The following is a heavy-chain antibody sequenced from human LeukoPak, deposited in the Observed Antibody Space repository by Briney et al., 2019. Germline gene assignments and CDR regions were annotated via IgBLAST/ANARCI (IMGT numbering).Heavy chain of an antibody. V-gene: IGHV4-39*07. J-gene: IGHJ4*02. CDR2: IYYSGST. Sequence: SETLSLTCTVSGGSISSSSYYWGWIRQPPGRGGEGLGSIYYSGSTYYTPSLKSRVTISVDTSKNQFSLTLSSVTAADTAVYYCASGYYGSGDCFDYWGQGTLVTVSS. CDR1: GGSISSSSYY. D-gene: IGHD3-10*01. CDR3: ASGYYGSGDCFDY.